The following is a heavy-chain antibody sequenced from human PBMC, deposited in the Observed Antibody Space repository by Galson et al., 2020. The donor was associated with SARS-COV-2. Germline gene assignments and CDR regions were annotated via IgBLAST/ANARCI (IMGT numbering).Heavy chain of an antibody. J-gene: IGHJ6*02. Sequence: AVRSYDGRKNYYADSVKGRFTFSRYNSKNTAQLQMNSLRPEDTAVYWCAREYITGSRSAAGPGHNYGMDVSGQGTTVTVS. V-gene: IGHV3-30*03. D-gene: IGHD6-13*01. CDR3: AREYITGSRSAAGPGHNYGMDV. CDR2: RSYDGRKN.